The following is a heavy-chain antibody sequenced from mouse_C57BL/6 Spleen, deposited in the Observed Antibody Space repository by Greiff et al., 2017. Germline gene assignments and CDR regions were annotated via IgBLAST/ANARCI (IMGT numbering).Heavy chain of an antibody. V-gene: IGHV1-39*01. Sequence: EVQLQQSGPELVKPGASVKISCKASGYSFTDYNMNWVKQSNGKSLEWIGVINPNYGTTSYNQKFKCKATLTVDQSYSTAYMPLNSLSSEDSAVYYCARSGYYGSSSFDYWGQGTTLTVSS. J-gene: IGHJ2*01. CDR3: ARSGYYGSSSFDY. CDR1: GYSFTDYN. CDR2: INPNYGTT. D-gene: IGHD1-1*01.